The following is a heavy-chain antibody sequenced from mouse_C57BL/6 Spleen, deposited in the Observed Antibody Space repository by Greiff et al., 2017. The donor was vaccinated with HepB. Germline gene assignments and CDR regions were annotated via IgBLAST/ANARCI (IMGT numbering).Heavy chain of an antibody. CDR1: GYTFTSYW. CDR3: ARSRGLDSDYFDY. J-gene: IGHJ2*01. Sequence: QVQLQQPGAELVKPGASVKLSCKASGYTFTSYWMHWVKQRPGRGLEWIGSIDPNSGGTKYNEKFKSKATLTVDKPSSTTYMQLISLTSEDSAVYYCARSRGLDSDYFDYWGQGTTLTVSS. CDR2: IDPNSGGT. V-gene: IGHV1-72*01.